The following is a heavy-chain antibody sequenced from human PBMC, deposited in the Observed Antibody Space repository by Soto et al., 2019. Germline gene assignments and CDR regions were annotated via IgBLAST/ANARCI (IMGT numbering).Heavy chain of an antibody. V-gene: IGHV3-30*03. D-gene: IGHD1-26*01. Sequence: GGSLRLSCAASGFTFSSYGMHWVRQAPGKGLEWVAVISYDGSNKYYADSVKGRFTISRDNSKNTLYLQMNSLRAEDTAVYYCAPLGVGATKYYYYGMDVWGQGTTVTVSS. CDR2: ISYDGSNK. CDR3: APLGVGATKYYYYGMDV. CDR1: GFTFSSYG. J-gene: IGHJ6*02.